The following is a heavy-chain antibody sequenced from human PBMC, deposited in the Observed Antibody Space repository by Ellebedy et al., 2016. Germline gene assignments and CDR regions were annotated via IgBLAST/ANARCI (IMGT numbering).Heavy chain of an antibody. CDR3: ARVDRMGGGYYYYMDV. CDR1: GLTVSSSY. Sequence: GGSLRLXCAASGLTVSSSYLSWVRQAPGKGLEWVSVIYGTGTTYYTGSVKGRFTISRDNSKNTLYLQMNNLRAEDTAVYYCARVDRMGGGYYYYMDVWGNGTTVTVSS. V-gene: IGHV3-53*01. D-gene: IGHD3-16*01. J-gene: IGHJ6*03. CDR2: IYGTGTT.